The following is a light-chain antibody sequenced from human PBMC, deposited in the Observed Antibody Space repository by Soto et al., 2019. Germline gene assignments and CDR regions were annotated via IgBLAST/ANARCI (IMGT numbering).Light chain of an antibody. V-gene: IGKV3D-20*01. CDR2: DAS. CDR3: QHFVNSLTWT. Sequence: EIMLTPSGSTRSLSPAERANISCSASQSVRTFLAWYQQRPGLAPRLVMSDASSRATGVPDRFSGGGSGTDFTLTISRLEPEDFAVYYCQHFVNSLTWTFGQGTKVDI. CDR1: QSVRTF. J-gene: IGKJ1*01.